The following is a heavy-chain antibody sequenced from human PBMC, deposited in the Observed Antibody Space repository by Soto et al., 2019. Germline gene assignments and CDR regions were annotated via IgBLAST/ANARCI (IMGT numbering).Heavy chain of an antibody. CDR1: GYSFTSYG. CDR2: ISAYNGNT. V-gene: IGHV1-18*01. CDR3: AREGPAPYYYAGMDA. Sequence: QVQLVQSGGEVKKPGASVKVSCKTSGYSFTSYGISWVRQAPGQGLEWMGWISAYNGNTNYAQKLQGRVTMTTDTSTSTAYMELTSLRSDATAVYYCAREGPAPYYYAGMDAWGQGSTVTGSS. J-gene: IGHJ6*02.